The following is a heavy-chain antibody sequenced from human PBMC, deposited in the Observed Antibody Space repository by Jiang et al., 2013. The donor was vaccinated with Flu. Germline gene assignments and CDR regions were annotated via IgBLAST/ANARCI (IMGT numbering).Heavy chain of an antibody. D-gene: IGHD6-19*01. Sequence: QLVESGGGVVQPGRSLRLSCAASRFTFSSYAVHWVRQAPGKGLEWVAVISYDGSNKYYADSVKGRFTISRDNSKNALYLQMNSLRAEDTAVYYCARGAGSSGWNPNFDYWGQGTLVTVSS. CDR2: ISYDGSNK. CDR1: RFTFSSYA. J-gene: IGHJ4*02. V-gene: IGHV3-30-3*01. CDR3: ARGAGSSGWNPNFDY.